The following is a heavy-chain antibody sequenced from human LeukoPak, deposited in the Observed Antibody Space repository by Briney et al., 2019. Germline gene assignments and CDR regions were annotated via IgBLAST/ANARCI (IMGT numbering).Heavy chain of an antibody. CDR1: GFTFSIYS. CDR3: ARASYSHGYDP. J-gene: IGHJ5*02. CDR2: ISSSSSYI. D-gene: IGHD5-18*01. V-gene: IGHV3-21*01. Sequence: GGSLRLSCAASGFTFSIYSMNWVRRAPGKGVEWVSSISSSSSYIYYADSVKGRFTIYRDNAKNSLYLQMHSLRAADTAVYYCARASYSHGYDPWGQGTLVTVSS.